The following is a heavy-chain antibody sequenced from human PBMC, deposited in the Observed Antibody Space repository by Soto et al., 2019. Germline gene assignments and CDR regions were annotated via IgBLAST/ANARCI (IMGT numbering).Heavy chain of an antibody. D-gene: IGHD3-22*01. J-gene: IGHJ3*02. V-gene: IGHV4-31*03. CDR3: ARQYYYDSSGYRHAFDI. CDR2: IFNSGSA. CDR1: GVVTFSGSYY. Sequence: PXGTLSLTCSVSGVVTFSGSYYWSWIRQRPGKGLECLGYIFNSGSAYYNPSLRSRVTISIDTSKDEFSLTLSSVTAADTAVYFRARQYYYDSSGYRHAFDIWGQGTMVTVSS.